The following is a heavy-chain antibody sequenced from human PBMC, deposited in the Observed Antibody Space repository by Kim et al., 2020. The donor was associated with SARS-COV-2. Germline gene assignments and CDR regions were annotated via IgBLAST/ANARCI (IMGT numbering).Heavy chain of an antibody. CDR1: GYIFSTYG. CDR3: ARGAYGDVSFDY. CDR2: ISARDGYA. Sequence: ASVKVSCKASGYIFSTYGFSWVRPAPGQGLELLGWISARDGYAHYAQKVQGRVTMTIDTPTNTAYMELWSLRSDDTAMYYCARGAYGDVSFDYWGQGTLVTVSS. D-gene: IGHD4-17*01. V-gene: IGHV1-18*04. J-gene: IGHJ4*02.